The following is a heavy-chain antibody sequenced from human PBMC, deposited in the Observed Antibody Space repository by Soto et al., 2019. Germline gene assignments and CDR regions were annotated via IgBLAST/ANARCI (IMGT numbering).Heavy chain of an antibody. CDR1: GFTFSSYG. J-gene: IGHJ6*02. Sequence: PGGSLRLSCAASGFTFSSYGMHWVRQAPGKGLEWVAVIWYDGSNKYYADSVKGRSTISRDNSKNTLYLQMNSLRAEDTAVYYCARGRYYYGMDVWGQGTTVTVSS. CDR2: IWYDGSNK. CDR3: ARGRYYYGMDV. V-gene: IGHV3-33*01.